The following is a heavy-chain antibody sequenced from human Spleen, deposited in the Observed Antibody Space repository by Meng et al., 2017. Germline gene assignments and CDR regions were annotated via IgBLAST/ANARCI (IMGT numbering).Heavy chain of an antibody. J-gene: IGHJ4*02. Sequence: QSVQFGAVGKTFWAPVQVSCKAAGYTFTRYAMHWVRQAPGQRLEWMGWINAGNGNTKYSQKYQGRVTITRDTSASTAYMELSSLRSEDTAVYYCARDRVGDGYTEIDYWGQGTLVTVSS. CDR3: ARDRVGDGYTEIDY. CDR1: GYTFTRYA. CDR2: INAGNGNT. D-gene: IGHD5-24*01. V-gene: IGHV1-3*01.